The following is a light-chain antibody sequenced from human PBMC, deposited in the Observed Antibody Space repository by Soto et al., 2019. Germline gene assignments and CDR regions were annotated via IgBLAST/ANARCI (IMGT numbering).Light chain of an antibody. V-gene: IGKV3-11*01. CDR3: QHRNNWPWT. J-gene: IGKJ1*01. CDR1: QSVSSY. CDR2: DAS. Sequence: EIVLTQSPATLSLSPGERATLSCRASQSVSSYLAWYQQKPGKAPRLLIYDASSRATGIPGRFSGSGSGTDFTSTISRLEPEDFAVYYCQHRNNWPWTFGQGTKVEIK.